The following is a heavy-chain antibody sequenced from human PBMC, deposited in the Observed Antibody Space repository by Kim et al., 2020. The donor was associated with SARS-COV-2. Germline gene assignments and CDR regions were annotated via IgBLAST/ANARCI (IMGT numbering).Heavy chain of an antibody. J-gene: IGHJ6*02. Sequence: YNPLLKSRVKISVDTSKTQFSLKLSSVTAADTAVYYGASRWLVRGGMGVWGQGTTVTVSS. V-gene: IGHV4-34*01. D-gene: IGHD6-19*01. CDR3: ASRWLVRGGMGV.